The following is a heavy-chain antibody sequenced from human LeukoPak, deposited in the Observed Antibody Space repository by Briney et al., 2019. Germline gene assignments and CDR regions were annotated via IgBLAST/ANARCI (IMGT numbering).Heavy chain of an antibody. CDR3: TRVFRSSGISAIDI. Sequence: VASVKVSCKASGDSFSTYIFSWIRQAPGQGLEWMGGVNPTFGPTNYAQKFQDRVTITADESTSTILMEMSSLRSEDTALYYCTRVFRSSGISAIDIWGQGTMVIVSS. D-gene: IGHD3-22*01. V-gene: IGHV1-69*13. CDR1: GDSFSTYI. J-gene: IGHJ3*02. CDR2: VNPTFGPT.